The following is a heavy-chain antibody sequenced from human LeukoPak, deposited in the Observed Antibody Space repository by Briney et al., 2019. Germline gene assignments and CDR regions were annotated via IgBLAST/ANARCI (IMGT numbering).Heavy chain of an antibody. V-gene: IGHV4-59*01. CDR3: ARAEIIGEFDY. CDR1: GGSISSYY. Sequence: SETLSLTCIVSGGSISSYYWSWIRQPPGKGLEWIGYIHYSGSTNYNPSLKSRVTISVDTSKNQFSLKLSSVTAADTAVYYCARAEIIGEFDYWGQGTLVSVSS. D-gene: IGHD7-27*01. CDR2: IHYSGST. J-gene: IGHJ4*02.